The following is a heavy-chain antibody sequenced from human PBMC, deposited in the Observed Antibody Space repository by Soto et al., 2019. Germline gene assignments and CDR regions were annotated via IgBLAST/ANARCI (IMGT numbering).Heavy chain of an antibody. V-gene: IGHV1-18*01. CDR1: GYTFTSYG. J-gene: IGHJ3*02. Sequence: ASVKVSCKASGYTFTSYGISCVRQAPGQGLEWMGWISAYNGNTNYAQKLQGRVTMTTDTSTSTAYMELRSLRSDDTAVYYCAREDSSGYYSAFDIWGQGTMVTVSS. CDR2: ISAYNGNT. D-gene: IGHD3-22*01. CDR3: AREDSSGYYSAFDI.